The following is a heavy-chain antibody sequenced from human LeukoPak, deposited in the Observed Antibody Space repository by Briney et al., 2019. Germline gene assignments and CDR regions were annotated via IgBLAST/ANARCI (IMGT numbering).Heavy chain of an antibody. CDR2: IYPDDSDT. CDR1: GYSFTNYW. D-gene: IGHD1-26*01. Sequence: GESLKISCKGSGYSFTNYWIGWVRQIPGKGLEWMGIIYPDDSDTRYSPSFQGQVTISAEKSISTAYLQWSSLKASDTAMYYCARQVAATYFSDYWGQGTLVTVSS. CDR3: ARQVAATYFSDY. J-gene: IGHJ4*02. V-gene: IGHV5-51*01.